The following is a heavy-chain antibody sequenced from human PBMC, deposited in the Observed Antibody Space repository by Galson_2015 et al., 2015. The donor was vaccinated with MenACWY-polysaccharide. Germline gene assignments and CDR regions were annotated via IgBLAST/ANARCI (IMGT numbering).Heavy chain of an antibody. Sequence: SLRLSCAASGFTFSDSAMHWVRQASGKGLEWVGRIRSKANTYATAYAASVKGRFTLSRDDSKNTAYLEMNSLRTEDTAVYYCIRRGDYTDRYYYMDVWGKGTAVTVSS. CDR2: IRSKANTYAT. J-gene: IGHJ6*03. CDR1: GFTFSDSA. V-gene: IGHV3-73*01. D-gene: IGHD4-11*01. CDR3: IRRGDYTDRYYYMDV.